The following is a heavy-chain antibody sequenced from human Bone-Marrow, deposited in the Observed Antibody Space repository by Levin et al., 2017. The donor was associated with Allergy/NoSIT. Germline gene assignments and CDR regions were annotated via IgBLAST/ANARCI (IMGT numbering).Heavy chain of an antibody. CDR3: ARLSSGYDFSIAVAGTFDY. CDR2: IDPSDSYT. D-gene: IGHD6-19*01. Sequence: AGGSLRLSCKGSGYSFTSYWISWVRQMPGKGLEWMGRIDPSDSYTNYSPSFQGHVTISADKSISTAYLQWSSLKASDTAMYYCARLSSGYDFSIAVAGTFDYWGQGTLVTVSS. V-gene: IGHV5-10-1*01. CDR1: GYSFTSYW. J-gene: IGHJ4*02.